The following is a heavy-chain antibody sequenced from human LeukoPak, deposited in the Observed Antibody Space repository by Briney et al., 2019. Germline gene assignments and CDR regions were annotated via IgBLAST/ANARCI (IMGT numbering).Heavy chain of an antibody. J-gene: IGHJ4*02. CDR2: ISWNSGSI. D-gene: IGHD3-9*01. V-gene: IGHV3-9*01. CDR3: EKDMAPVYDILTVYACFDY. CDR1: GFTFDDYA. Sequence: PGGSLRLSCAASGFTFDDYAMHWVRQAPGKGLEWVSGISWNSGSIGYADSVKGRFTISRDNAKNSLYLQMNSLRAEDTALYYCEKDMAPVYDILTVYACFDYGGQETLVTVS.